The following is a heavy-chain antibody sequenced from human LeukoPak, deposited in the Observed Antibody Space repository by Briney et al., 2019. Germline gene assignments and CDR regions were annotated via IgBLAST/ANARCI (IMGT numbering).Heavy chain of an antibody. CDR3: ARAPPRTSGTYYYYGMDV. CDR2: ISGSGGST. D-gene: IGHD1/OR15-1a*01. J-gene: IGHJ6*02. V-gene: IGHV3-23*01. CDR1: GFTFSSYA. Sequence: PGGSLRLSCAASGFTFSSYAMSWVRQAPGKGLEWVSAISGSGGSTYYADSVKGRFTISRENAKNSLYLQMNSLRAEDTAVYYCARAPPRTSGTYYYYGMDVWGQGTTVTVSS.